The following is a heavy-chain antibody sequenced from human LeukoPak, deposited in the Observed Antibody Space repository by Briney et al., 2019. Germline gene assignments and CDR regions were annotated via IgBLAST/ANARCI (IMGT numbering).Heavy chain of an antibody. D-gene: IGHD3-10*01. CDR2: IYYSGST. CDR3: ARDSGLTMYGMDV. Sequence: SETLSLTCTVSGGSISSSSYYWGWIRQPPGKGLEWIGSIYYSGSTYYNPSLKGRVTISVDTSKNQFSLKLSSVTAADTAVYYCARDSGLTMYGMDVWGQGTTVTVSS. V-gene: IGHV4-39*07. CDR1: GGSISSSSYY. J-gene: IGHJ6*02.